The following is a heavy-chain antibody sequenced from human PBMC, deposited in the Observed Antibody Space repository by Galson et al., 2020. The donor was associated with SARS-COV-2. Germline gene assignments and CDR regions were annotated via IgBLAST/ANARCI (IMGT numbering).Heavy chain of an antibody. CDR1: GYTFTSYS. CDR2: ISAYNGNT. CDR3: ARDESSGYYYYYGMDV. V-gene: IGHV1-18*01. Sequence: ASVKVSCKASGYTFTSYSISWVRQAPGQGLEWMGWISAYNGNTNYAQKLQGRVTMTTDTSTSTAYMELRSLRSDDTAVYYCARDESSGYYYYYGMDVGGKGTTVTVSS. J-gene: IGHJ6*04. D-gene: IGHD3-22*01.